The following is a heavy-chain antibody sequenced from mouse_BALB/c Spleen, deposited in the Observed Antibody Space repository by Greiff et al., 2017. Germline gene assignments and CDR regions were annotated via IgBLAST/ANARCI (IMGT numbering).Heavy chain of an antibody. Sequence: VQLQQPGAELVKPGASVKLSCKASGYTFTSYWMHWVKQRPGQGLEWIGEINPSNGRTNYNEKFKSKATLTVDKSSSTAYMQLSSLTSEDSAVYYCASPNWAWFAYWGQGTLVTVSA. CDR3: ASPNWAWFAY. CDR1: GYTFTSYW. V-gene: IGHV1S81*02. CDR2: INPSNGRT. J-gene: IGHJ3*01. D-gene: IGHD4-1*01.